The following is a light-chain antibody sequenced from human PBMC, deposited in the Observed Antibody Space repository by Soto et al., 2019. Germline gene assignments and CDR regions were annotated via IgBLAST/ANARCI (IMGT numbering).Light chain of an antibody. CDR1: QTIRSNY. J-gene: IGKJ1*01. CDR3: QQDGSSPWT. Sequence: ETVLTQSPGTLSLSPGERATLSCRASQTIRSNYLAWYRQTPGQAPRLLIYGASNRATGIADRFSGSGSGSDFALIISRLGPEGFALYLCQQDGSSPWTFGQGTKVEIK. CDR2: GAS. V-gene: IGKV3-20*01.